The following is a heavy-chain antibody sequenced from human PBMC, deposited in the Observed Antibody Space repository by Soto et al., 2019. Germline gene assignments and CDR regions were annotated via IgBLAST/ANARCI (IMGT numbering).Heavy chain of an antibody. Sequence: SETLSLTCTVSGGSISTYYWSWIRQPPGKGLEWIGYLYYSGSTDYDPSLKSRVTISVDTSKNQFSLKLSSVTAADTAVYYCAACNYYYYYMDVWGKGTTVTVSS. D-gene: IGHD4-4*01. V-gene: IGHV4-59*01. CDR1: GGSISTYY. J-gene: IGHJ6*03. CDR3: AACNYYYYYMDV. CDR2: LYYSGST.